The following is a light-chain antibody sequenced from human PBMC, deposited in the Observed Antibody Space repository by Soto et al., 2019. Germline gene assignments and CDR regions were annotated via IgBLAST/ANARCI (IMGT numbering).Light chain of an antibody. CDR2: EVS. CDR3: TSYTTDTALV. CDR1: SSDVGTYNY. V-gene: IGLV2-14*01. Sequence: QSALAQPASVSGSPGQSITISCTGTSSDVGTYNYVSWYQHHPGKAPKLIIYEVSNRPSGVSNRFSGSKSGSTASLTISGLQAEDEADYHCTSYTTDTALVFGTGTKGTVL. J-gene: IGLJ1*01.